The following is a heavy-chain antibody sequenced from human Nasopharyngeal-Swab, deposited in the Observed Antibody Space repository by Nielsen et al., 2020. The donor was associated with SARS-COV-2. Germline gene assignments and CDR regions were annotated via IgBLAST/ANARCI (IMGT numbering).Heavy chain of an antibody. CDR1: GGSISSSSYY. Sequence: GSLRLSCTVSGGSISSSSYYWGWIRQPPGKGLEWIGSIYYSGSTYYNPSLKSRVTISVDTSKNQFSLKLSSVTAADTAVYYCARARTGVTTFDYWGQGTLVTVSS. CDR2: IYYSGST. D-gene: IGHD4-17*01. CDR3: ARARTGVTTFDY. J-gene: IGHJ4*02. V-gene: IGHV4-39*07.